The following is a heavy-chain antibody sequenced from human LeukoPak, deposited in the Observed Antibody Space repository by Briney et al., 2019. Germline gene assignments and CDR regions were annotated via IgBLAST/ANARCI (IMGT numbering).Heavy chain of an antibody. V-gene: IGHV3-23*01. CDR1: GFTFRSHA. CDR3: VKDYRVGSSPAFGDF. CDR2: IIENGATT. J-gene: IGHJ4*02. Sequence: GGSLRLSCAASGFTFRSHAMSWVRQAPGKGLEWVSGIIENGATTYYADSVKGRFSISRDNSMNTVYLQMNNLRAEDTAVYYCVKDYRVGSSPAFGDFWGQGTLVTVSS. D-gene: IGHD1-26*01.